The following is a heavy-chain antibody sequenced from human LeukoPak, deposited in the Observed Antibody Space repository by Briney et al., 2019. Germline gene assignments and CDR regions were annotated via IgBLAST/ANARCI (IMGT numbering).Heavy chain of an antibody. CDR3: ARPLGSLKEYWWFDP. CDR1: GYTFTCYY. J-gene: IGHJ5*02. V-gene: IGHV1-2*02. Sequence: GASVKVSCKASGYTFTCYYMHWVRQAPGQGLEWMGWINPKSGGTNYAQYFQGRVTMTRDTSSTTVYMDLTRLRSDDTAVYFCARPLGSLKEYWWFDPWGQGTLVTVSS. D-gene: IGHD2/OR15-2a*01. CDR2: INPKSGGT.